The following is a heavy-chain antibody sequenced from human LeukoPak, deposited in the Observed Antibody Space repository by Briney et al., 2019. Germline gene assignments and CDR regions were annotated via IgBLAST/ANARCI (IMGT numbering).Heavy chain of an antibody. CDR2: IRSKAYGGTT. V-gene: IGHV3-49*03. D-gene: IGHD3-22*01. CDR1: GFTFSDYY. J-gene: IGHJ3*02. Sequence: QTGGSLRLSCAASGFTFSDYYMSWIRQAPGKGLEWVGFIRSKAYGGTTEYAASVKGRFTISRDDSKSIAYLQMNSLKTEGTAVYYCTSPGGDYYDSSGYYEGGAFDIWGQGTMVTVSS. CDR3: TSPGGDYYDSSGYYEGGAFDI.